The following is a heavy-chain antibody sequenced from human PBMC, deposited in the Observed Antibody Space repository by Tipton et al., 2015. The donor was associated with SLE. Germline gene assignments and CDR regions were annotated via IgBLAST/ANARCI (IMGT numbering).Heavy chain of an antibody. D-gene: IGHD3-10*01. Sequence: TLSLTCAASGYSISSGYYWSWIRQPAGKGLEWIGRIYTSGSTNYNPSLKSRVTMSVDTSKNQFSLKLSSVTAADTAVYYCASPVGITMVQGVHDAFDIWGQGTMVTVSS. CDR3: ASPVGITMVQGVHDAFDI. CDR1: GYSISSGYY. CDR2: IYTSGST. J-gene: IGHJ3*02. V-gene: IGHV4-61*02.